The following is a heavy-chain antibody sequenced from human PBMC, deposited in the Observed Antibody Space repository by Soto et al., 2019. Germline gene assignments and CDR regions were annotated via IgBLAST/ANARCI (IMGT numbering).Heavy chain of an antibody. D-gene: IGHD3-10*01. CDR3: AKQRADYGSGADTFYFDS. J-gene: IGHJ4*02. CDR2: LSGSGGTT. CDR1: GVTFSNYA. V-gene: IGHV3-23*01. Sequence: VGSLRLSCTVSGVTFSNYAMNWVRQAPGKGLEWVSSLSGSGGTTYYADSVKGRFIISRDNSKNTLYLLMNSLRAEDTALYYCAKQRADYGSGADTFYFDSWGQGALVTVSS.